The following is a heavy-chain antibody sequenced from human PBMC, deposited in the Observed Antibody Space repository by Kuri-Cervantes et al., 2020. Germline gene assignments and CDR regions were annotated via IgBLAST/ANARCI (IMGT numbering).Heavy chain of an antibody. CDR1: GYTFTSYD. CDR3: ATAGSYYEFVDY. J-gene: IGHJ4*02. D-gene: IGHD1-26*01. V-gene: IGHV1-8*01. Sequence: ASVKVSCKASGYTFTSYDINWVRQATGQGLEWMGWMNPNSGNTGYAQKFQGRVTMTEDTSTDTAYMELSSLRSEDTAVYYCATAGSYYEFVDYWGQGTLVTVSS. CDR2: MNPNSGNT.